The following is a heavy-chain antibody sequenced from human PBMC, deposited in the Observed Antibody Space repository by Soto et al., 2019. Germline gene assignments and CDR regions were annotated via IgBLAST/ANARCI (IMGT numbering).Heavy chain of an antibody. J-gene: IGHJ4*02. V-gene: IGHV3-48*03. Sequence: EVQLAESGGGLGQPGGSLRLSCAASGFTFSSYEMNWVRQAPGKGLEWISYISTSGSSKYYADSVKGRFTISRDNAKNSLYLQMNSLRAEDTAVYYCARVRGGYRGYFDSWGQGTLVTVSS. CDR2: ISTSGSSK. D-gene: IGHD5-18*01. CDR1: GFTFSSYE. CDR3: ARVRGGYRGYFDS.